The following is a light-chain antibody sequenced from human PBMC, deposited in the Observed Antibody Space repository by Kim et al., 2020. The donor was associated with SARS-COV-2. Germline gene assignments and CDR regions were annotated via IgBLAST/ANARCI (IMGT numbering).Light chain of an antibody. J-gene: IGLJ3*02. CDR3: QAWHSSTNWV. Sequence: YELTQPPSVSVSPGQTASITCSGDKLGDKYACWYQQKPGQSPVLVIYQDSKRPSGIPERFSGSNSGNTATLTISGTQAMDEADYYCQAWHSSTNWVFGGGTQLTVL. CDR1: KLGDKY. CDR2: QDS. V-gene: IGLV3-1*01.